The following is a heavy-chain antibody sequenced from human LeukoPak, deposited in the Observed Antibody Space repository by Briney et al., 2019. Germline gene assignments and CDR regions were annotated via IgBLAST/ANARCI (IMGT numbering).Heavy chain of an antibody. V-gene: IGHV3-15*01. CDR3: TATVLRYFDWIPFDP. Sequence: GGSLRLSCAASGFTFSNAWMSCGRPAPGKGLEWVGRIKSKTDGGTTDYAAPVKGKFTISRDDSKNTLYLQMNSLKTEDTAVYYCTATVLRYFDWIPFDPWGQGTLVTVSS. CDR1: GFTFSNAW. D-gene: IGHD3-9*01. CDR2: IKSKTDGGTT. J-gene: IGHJ5*02.